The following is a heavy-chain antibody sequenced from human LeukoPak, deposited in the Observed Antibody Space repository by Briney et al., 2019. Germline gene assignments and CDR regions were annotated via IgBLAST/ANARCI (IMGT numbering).Heavy chain of an antibody. V-gene: IGHV3-64*01. D-gene: IGHD5-24*01. CDR1: GFTFSNYA. J-gene: IGHJ4*02. Sequence: GGSLRLSCAASGFTFSNYAMHWVRQAPGKGLEYVSAISSNGNGTYYANSVKGRFTISRDNSKNTLYLQMGSLRADDMAVYYCARGRDVNNRVGEYWGQGTLVTVSS. CDR2: ISSNGNGT. CDR3: ARGRDVNNRVGEY.